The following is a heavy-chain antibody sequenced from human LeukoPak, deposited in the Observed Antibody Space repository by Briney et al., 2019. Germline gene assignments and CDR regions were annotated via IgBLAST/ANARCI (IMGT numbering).Heavy chain of an antibody. V-gene: IGHV3-53*01. CDR1: GFTASTNY. J-gene: IGHJ4*02. D-gene: IGHD3-10*01. CDR3: ARGRGTYYFDY. CDR2: IYSGGST. Sequence: PGGSLSLSCAASGFTASTNYMSWVRQAPGKGLEWVSVIYSGGSTYYADSVKGRFTISRDNSKNTLYLQMNSLRAEDTAVYYCARGRGTYYFDYWGQGTLVTVSS.